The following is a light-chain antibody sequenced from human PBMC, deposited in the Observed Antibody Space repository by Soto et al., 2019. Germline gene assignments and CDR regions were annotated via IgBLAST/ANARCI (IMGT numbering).Light chain of an antibody. V-gene: IGKV1-39*01. CDR3: QQSYSTSST. CDR1: QSISTY. J-gene: IGKJ1*01. Sequence: DIQMTQSPSSLSTSVGDRVTITCRASQSISTYLNWYQQKPGKAPKLLIYAASSLQSGVPSRFHGSGSGTDFTLTISSLQPEDFATYYCQQSYSTSSTFGQGTKVEIK. CDR2: AAS.